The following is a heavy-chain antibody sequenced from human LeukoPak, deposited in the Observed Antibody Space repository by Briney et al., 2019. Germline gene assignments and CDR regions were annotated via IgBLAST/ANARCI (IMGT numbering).Heavy chain of an antibody. V-gene: IGHV1-2*02. CDR3: ARGTPADY. J-gene: IGHJ4*02. CDR1: GYSFTGYY. D-gene: IGHD4-23*01. Sequence: ASVKVSCKASGYSFTGYYIHWVRQAPGQGLEWMGWLNPSSGGSHYAQKFQVRVTMTRDTSISTAYMELSRLTSDDTAVYYCARGTPADYWGQGTLLTVSS. CDR2: LNPSSGGS.